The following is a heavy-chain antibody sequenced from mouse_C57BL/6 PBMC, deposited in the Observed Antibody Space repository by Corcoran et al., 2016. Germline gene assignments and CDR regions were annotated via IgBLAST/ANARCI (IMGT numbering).Heavy chain of an antibody. CDR1: GYSITSGYY. CDR2: ISYDGSN. CDR3: ASSNWGRYWYFDV. J-gene: IGHJ1*03. D-gene: IGHD4-1*01. Sequence: DVQLQESGPGLVKPSQSLSLTCSVTGYSITSGYYWNWIRQFPGNKLEWMGYISYDGSNNYNPSLKNRISITRDTSKNQFFLKLNSVTTEDTATYYCASSNWGRYWYFDVWGTGTTVTVSS. V-gene: IGHV3-6*01.